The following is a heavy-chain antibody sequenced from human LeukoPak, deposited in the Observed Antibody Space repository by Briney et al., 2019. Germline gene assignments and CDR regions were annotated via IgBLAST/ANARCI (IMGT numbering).Heavy chain of an antibody. Sequence: PSETLSLTCNVSGGSVSTYYWSWIRQPAGKGLEWIGRIYTSGGTSYSPSLKSRVTMSEDTSKNQFSLKLTSVTAADTAVYYCARVTGMRYFDSWGPGTLVTVSS. CDR2: IYTSGGT. CDR3: ARVTGMRYFDS. CDR1: GGSVSTYY. J-gene: IGHJ4*02. V-gene: IGHV4-4*07. D-gene: IGHD3-9*01.